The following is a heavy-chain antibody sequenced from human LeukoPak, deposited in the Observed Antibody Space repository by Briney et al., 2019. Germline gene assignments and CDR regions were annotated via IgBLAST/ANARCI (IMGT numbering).Heavy chain of an antibody. D-gene: IGHD1-26*01. Sequence: VASVKVSCKASGYTFTSYHMHWVRQAPGQGLEWMGIINPSGGTTNYAQKLRGRVTTTRDMSTSTVYMELSSLRSEDTAVYYCARGGVGATTYVWFDPWGQGTLVTVSS. J-gene: IGHJ5*02. CDR3: ARGGVGATTYVWFDP. CDR1: GYTFTSYH. CDR2: INPSGGTT. V-gene: IGHV1-46*01.